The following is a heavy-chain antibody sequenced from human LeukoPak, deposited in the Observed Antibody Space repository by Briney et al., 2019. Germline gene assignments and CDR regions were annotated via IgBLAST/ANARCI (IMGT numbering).Heavy chain of an antibody. CDR1: GFTFSSYA. CDR2: ISYDGSNK. J-gene: IGHJ4*02. Sequence: GGSLRLSCAASGFTFSSYAMHWVRQAPGKGLEWVAVISYDGSNKYYADSAKGRFTTSRDNSKNTLYLQMNSLRAEDTAVYYCARAAWFGEPFDYWGQGTLVTVSS. D-gene: IGHD3-10*01. V-gene: IGHV3-30*04. CDR3: ARAAWFGEPFDY.